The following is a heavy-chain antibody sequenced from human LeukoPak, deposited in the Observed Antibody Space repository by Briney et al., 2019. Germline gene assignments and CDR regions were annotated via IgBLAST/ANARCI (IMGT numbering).Heavy chain of an antibody. V-gene: IGHV3-30-3*01. CDR2: ISYDGSNK. J-gene: IGHJ4*02. CDR3: AIEKVDTAMVQTGDY. Sequence: GSLRLSCAASGFTFSSYAMHWVRQAPGKGLEWVAVISYDGSNKYYADSVKGRFTISRDNSKNTLYLQMNSLRAEDTAVYYCAIEKVDTAMVQTGDYWGQGTLVTVSS. CDR1: GFTFSSYA. D-gene: IGHD5-18*01.